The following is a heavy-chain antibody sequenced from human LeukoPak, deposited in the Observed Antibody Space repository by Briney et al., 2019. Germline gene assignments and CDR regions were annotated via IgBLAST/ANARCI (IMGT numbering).Heavy chain of an antibody. Sequence: ASVKVSCKASGYTFTSYDINWVRQATGQGLEWMGWMNPNSGNTGYAQKFQGRVTMTRNTSISTAYMELSSLRSEDTAVYCCARGRGQQPKYTRSYYYGMDVWGQGTTVTVSS. J-gene: IGHJ6*02. CDR2: MNPNSGNT. CDR1: GYTFTSYD. D-gene: IGHD6-13*01. V-gene: IGHV1-8*01. CDR3: ARGRGQQPKYTRSYYYGMDV.